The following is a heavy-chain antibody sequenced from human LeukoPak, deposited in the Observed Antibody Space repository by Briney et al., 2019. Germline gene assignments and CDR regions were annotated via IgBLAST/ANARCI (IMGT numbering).Heavy chain of an antibody. D-gene: IGHD2-2*01. CDR1: GYSISSGYY. V-gene: IGHV4-38-2*02. J-gene: IGHJ5*02. CDR3: ARLGVVPAPFDP. CDR2: IYHSGST. Sequence: SETLSLTCNVSGYSISSGYYWGWIRQPPGKGLEWIGSIYHSGSTYYNPSLKSRVTISVDTSKNQFSLKLSSVTAADTALYYCARLGVVPAPFDPWGQGTLVTVSS.